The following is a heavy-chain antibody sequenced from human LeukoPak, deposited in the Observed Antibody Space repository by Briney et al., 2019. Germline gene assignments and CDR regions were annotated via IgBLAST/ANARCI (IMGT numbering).Heavy chain of an antibody. Sequence: GGSLRLSCAASGFTFSNSAMAWVRQAPGKGLEWVSSISTGGGSTYSADSMKGRFTISRDNSKNTVYLQLSSLRPEDTAVYYCAKARVTTGYYMQVDYWGQGTLVTVSS. J-gene: IGHJ4*02. CDR2: ISTGGGST. V-gene: IGHV3-23*01. D-gene: IGHD3-9*01. CDR1: GFTFSNSA. CDR3: AKARVTTGYYMQVDY.